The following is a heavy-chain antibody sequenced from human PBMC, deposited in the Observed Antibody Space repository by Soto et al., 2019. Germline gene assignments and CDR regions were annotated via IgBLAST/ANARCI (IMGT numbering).Heavy chain of an antibody. CDR2: ISAYNGNT. J-gene: IGHJ3*02. D-gene: IGHD3-9*01. V-gene: IGHV1-18*01. Sequence: ASVKVSCKASGYTFTSYGISWVRQAPGQGLEWMGWISAYNGNTNYAQKLQGRVTMTTDTSTSTAYMELRSLRSDDTAVYYCARVYYDILTGYYSGAFDIWGQGTMVT. CDR1: GYTFTSYG. CDR3: ARVYYDILTGYYSGAFDI.